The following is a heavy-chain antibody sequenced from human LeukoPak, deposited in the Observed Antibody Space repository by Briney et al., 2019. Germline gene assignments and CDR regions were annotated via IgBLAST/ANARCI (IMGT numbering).Heavy chain of an antibody. Sequence: SETLSLTCSVHGGSFSGYYWSWIRQPPGKGLEWIGEINHSGNTSYNPSLKSRVTISVDTSKNQFSLKLSSVTAADTAVYYCARGPYTYNHYYDTRSRRVFFDYWGQGTLVTVSS. CDR2: INHSGNT. J-gene: IGHJ4*02. CDR1: GGSFSGYY. D-gene: IGHD3-22*01. CDR3: ARGPYTYNHYYDTRSRRVFFDY. V-gene: IGHV4-34*01.